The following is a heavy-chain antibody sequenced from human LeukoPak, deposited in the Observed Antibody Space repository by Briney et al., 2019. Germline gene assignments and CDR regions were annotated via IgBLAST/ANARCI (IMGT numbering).Heavy chain of an antibody. CDR1: GFAFSSYA. D-gene: IGHD5-24*01. V-gene: IGHV3-23*01. CDR2: ISGSGGST. J-gene: IGHJ4*02. Sequence: PGGSLRLSCAAYGFAFSSYAMSWVRQAPGKGLEWVSAISGSGGSTYYADSVKGRFTISRDNSKNTLYLQMNSLRAEDTAVYYCAKTGLMDGDGYNYYFDYWGQGTLVTVSS. CDR3: AKTGLMDGDGYNYYFDY.